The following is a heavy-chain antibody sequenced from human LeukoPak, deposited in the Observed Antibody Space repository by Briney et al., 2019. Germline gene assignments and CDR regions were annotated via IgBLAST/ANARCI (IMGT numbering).Heavy chain of an antibody. D-gene: IGHD3-22*01. J-gene: IGHJ4*02. CDR2: ISNDDRNI. CDR3: AKDLSGYYDSSGYYNYFDY. Sequence: GGSLRLSCEASGFTFSIYWMHWVRQAPGKGLEWISRISNDDRNIRYADSVKGRFTISRDNSKNTLYLQMNSLRAEDTAVYYCAKDLSGYYDSSGYYNYFDYWGQGTLVTVSS. CDR1: GFTFSIYW. V-gene: IGHV3-74*01.